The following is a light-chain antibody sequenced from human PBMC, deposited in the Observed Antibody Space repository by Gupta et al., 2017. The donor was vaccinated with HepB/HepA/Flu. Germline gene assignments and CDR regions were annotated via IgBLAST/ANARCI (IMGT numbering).Light chain of an antibody. CDR1: QSVNSN. Sequence: EIVITQSPATLSVSPGERATLSCRASQSVNSNLAWYQQKPGQAPRLLIFGASTRATGVPARFSGSGSGIDFTLTISSRQSEDFAVYYCQEYNNWPTWTFGQGTKVEIK. V-gene: IGKV3-15*01. J-gene: IGKJ1*01. CDR2: GAS. CDR3: QEYNNWPTWT.